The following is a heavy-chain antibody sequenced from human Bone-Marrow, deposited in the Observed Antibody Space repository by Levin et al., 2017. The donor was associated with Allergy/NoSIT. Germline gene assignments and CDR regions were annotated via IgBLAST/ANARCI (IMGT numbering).Heavy chain of an antibody. V-gene: IGHV1-8*01. Sequence: ASVKVSCKASGYTFTSYDINWVRQATGQGLEWMGWMNPNSGNTGYAQKFQGRVTMTRNTSISTAYMELSSLRSEDTAVYYCARGAGYGDYDYYYYMDVWGKGTTVTVSS. CDR1: GYTFTSYD. CDR3: ARGAGYGDYDYYYYMDV. J-gene: IGHJ6*03. D-gene: IGHD4-17*01. CDR2: MNPNSGNT.